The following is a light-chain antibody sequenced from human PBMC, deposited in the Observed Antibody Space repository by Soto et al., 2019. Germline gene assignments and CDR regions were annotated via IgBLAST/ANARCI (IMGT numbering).Light chain of an antibody. CDR3: QSYDSSLSAPV. Sequence: VLTQPPSVSGAPGQRVTISCTGSSSNIGAGYDVHWYQQLPGTAPKLLIYGNSNRPSGVPDRFSGSKSGTSASLAITGLQAEDEADYYCQSYDSSLSAPVFGTGTKVTVL. V-gene: IGLV1-40*01. CDR2: GNS. J-gene: IGLJ1*01. CDR1: SSNIGAGYD.